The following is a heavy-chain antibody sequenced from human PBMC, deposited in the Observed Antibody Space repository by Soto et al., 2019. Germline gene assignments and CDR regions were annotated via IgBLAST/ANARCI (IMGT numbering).Heavy chain of an antibody. CDR3: AKDSTVTTKGYYYYMDV. D-gene: IGHD4-17*01. CDR1: GFTFSSYA. J-gene: IGHJ6*03. V-gene: IGHV3-23*01. Sequence: ESGGGLVQPGGSLRLSCAASGFTFSSYAMSWVRQAPGKGLEWVSAISGSGCSTYYADSVKGRFTISRDNSKNTLYLQMNSLRAEDTAVYYCAKDSTVTTKGYYYYMDVWGKVTTVTVSS. CDR2: ISGSGCST.